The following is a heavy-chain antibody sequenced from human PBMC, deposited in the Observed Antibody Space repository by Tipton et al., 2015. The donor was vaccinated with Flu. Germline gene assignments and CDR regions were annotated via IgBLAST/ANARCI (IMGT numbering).Heavy chain of an antibody. J-gene: IGHJ4*02. Sequence: TLSLTCTVSGGSFSGYYWSWIRQPPGKGLEWIGEINHSGSTNYNPSLKSRVTISVDTSKNQFSLKLSSVTAADTAVYYCASDSTTVTTFNFDYWGQGTLVTVSS. CDR1: GGSFSGYY. CDR3: ASDSTTVTTFNFDY. D-gene: IGHD4-17*01. V-gene: IGHV4-34*01. CDR2: INHSGST.